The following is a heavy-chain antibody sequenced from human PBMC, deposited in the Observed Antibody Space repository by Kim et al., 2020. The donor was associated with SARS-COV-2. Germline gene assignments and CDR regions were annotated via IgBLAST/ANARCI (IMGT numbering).Heavy chain of an antibody. D-gene: IGHD1-20*01. CDR2: IYYSGSA. J-gene: IGHJ6*02. Sequence: SETLSLTCTVSGGSISSYYWTWVRQPPGQGLEWIGYIYYSGSANYNASLKSRVTISVDTSKNQLSLKLSSVTAADTAVYYCAGDFGYNWNYYYSYGMDVWGQGTPVTVSS. CDR3: AGDFGYNWNYYYSYGMDV. V-gene: IGHV4-59*01. CDR1: GGSISSYY.